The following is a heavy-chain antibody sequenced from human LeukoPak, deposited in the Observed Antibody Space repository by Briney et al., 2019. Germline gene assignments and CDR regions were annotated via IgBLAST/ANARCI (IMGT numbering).Heavy chain of an antibody. Sequence: SVKVSCKASGFTFTSSAMQWVRQARGQRLEWIGWIVVGSGNTNYAQKFQERVTITRDMSTSTAYMELSSLRSEDTAVYYCAAVVGSPYYHDSSGYYGFDYWGQGTLVTVSS. J-gene: IGHJ4*02. V-gene: IGHV1-58*02. CDR2: IVVGSGNT. CDR1: GFTFTSSA. CDR3: AAVVGSPYYHDSSGYYGFDY. D-gene: IGHD3-22*01.